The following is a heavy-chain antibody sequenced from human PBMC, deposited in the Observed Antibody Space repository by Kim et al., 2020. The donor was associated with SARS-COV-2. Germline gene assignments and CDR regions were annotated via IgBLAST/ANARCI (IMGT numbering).Heavy chain of an antibody. D-gene: IGHD3-10*01. CDR3: ARHELGFGEWHFDY. CDR2: IYYSGST. J-gene: IGHJ4*02. Sequence: SETLSLTCTVSGGSISSSSYYWGWIRQPPGKGLEWIGSIYYSGSTYYNPSLKSRVTISVDTSKNQFSLKLSSVTAADTAVYYCARHELGFGEWHFDYWGQGTLVTVSS. CDR1: GGSISSSSYY. V-gene: IGHV4-39*01.